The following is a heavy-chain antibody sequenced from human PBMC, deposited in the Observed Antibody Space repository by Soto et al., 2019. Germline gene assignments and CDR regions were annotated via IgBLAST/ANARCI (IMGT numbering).Heavy chain of an antibody. CDR3: ATMTTVTTYYFDY. D-gene: IGHD4-17*01. CDR1: GGTFSSYA. Sequence: ASVKVSCKASGGTFSSYAISWVRQAPGQGLEWMGGIIPIFGTANYAQKFQGRVTITADESTSTACMELSSLRSEDTAVYYCATMTTVTTYYFDYWGQGTLVTVSS. J-gene: IGHJ4*02. V-gene: IGHV1-69*13. CDR2: IIPIFGTA.